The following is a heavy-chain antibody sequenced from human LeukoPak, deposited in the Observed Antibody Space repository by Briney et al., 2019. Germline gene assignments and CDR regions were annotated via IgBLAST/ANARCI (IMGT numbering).Heavy chain of an antibody. V-gene: IGHV1-46*01. CDR3: AREGSGYWFLDY. CDR1: GYTFTSYY. J-gene: IGHJ4*02. CDR2: INPSGGST. Sequence: GASVKVSCKASGYTFTSYYMHWVRQAPGQGLEWMGIINPSGGSTSYAQKFQGRVTMTRDMSTSTVYVELSSLRSEDTAVYYCAREGSGYWFLDYWGQGTLVTVSS. D-gene: IGHD3-22*01.